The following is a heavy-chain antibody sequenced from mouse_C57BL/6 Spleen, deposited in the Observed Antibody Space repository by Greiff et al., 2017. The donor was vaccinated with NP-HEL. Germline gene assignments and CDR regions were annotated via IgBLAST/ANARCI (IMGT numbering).Heavy chain of an antibody. CDR1: GFTFSSYA. D-gene: IGHD2-3*01. J-gene: IGHJ2*01. V-gene: IGHV5-4*01. CDR2: ISDGGSYT. CDR3: ARGDGYYVECDY. Sequence: DVHLVESGGGLVKPGGSLKLSCAASGFTFSSYAMSWVRQTPEKRLEWVATISDGGSYTYYPANVKGRFTISRDNAKNNLYLQMSHLKSEDTAMYYCARGDGYYVECDYWGQGTTLTVSS.